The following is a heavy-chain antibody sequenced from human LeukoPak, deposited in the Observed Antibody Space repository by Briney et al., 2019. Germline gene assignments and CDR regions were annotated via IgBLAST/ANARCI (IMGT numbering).Heavy chain of an antibody. V-gene: IGHV3-7*01. J-gene: IGHJ4*02. Sequence: PGGSLRLSCAASGFTFSSYWMSWVRQAPGKGLEWVANIKQAGSEKYYVDSVKGRFTISRDNAKNSLYLQMNSLRAEDTAVYYCARLTPRGVFDYWGQGTLVTVSS. D-gene: IGHD3-10*01. CDR1: GFTFSSYW. CDR2: IKQAGSEK. CDR3: ARLTPRGVFDY.